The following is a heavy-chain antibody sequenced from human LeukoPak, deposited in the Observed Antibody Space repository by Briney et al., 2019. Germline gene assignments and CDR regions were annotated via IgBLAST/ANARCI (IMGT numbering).Heavy chain of an antibody. D-gene: IGHD2-2*01. CDR1: GYTFTSYD. CDR3: ARRARYCSSTSCYPNFDY. V-gene: IGHV1-8*03. Sequence: ASVKVSCKASGYTFTSYDINWVRQATGQGRGWMGWMNPNSGNTGYAQKFQGSVTITRNTPISTAYMELSSLRSEDTAVYYCARRARYCSSTSCYPNFDYWGQGTLVTVSS. CDR2: MNPNSGNT. J-gene: IGHJ4*02.